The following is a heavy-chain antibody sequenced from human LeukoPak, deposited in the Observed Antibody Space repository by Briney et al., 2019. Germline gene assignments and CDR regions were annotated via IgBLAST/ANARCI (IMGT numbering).Heavy chain of an antibody. J-gene: IGHJ3*02. CDR3: ASNGDHGAFDI. D-gene: IGHD4-17*01. Sequence: PSQTLSLTCAVSGGSISSGGYSWSWIRQPPGKGLEWIGYIYHSGSTYYNPSLKSRVTISVDRSKNQFSLKLSSVTAADTAVYYCASNGDHGAFDIWGQGTMVTVSS. CDR2: IYHSGST. CDR1: GGSISSGGYS. V-gene: IGHV4-30-2*01.